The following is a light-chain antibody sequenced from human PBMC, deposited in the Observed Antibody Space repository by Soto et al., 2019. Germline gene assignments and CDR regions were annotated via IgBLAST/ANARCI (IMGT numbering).Light chain of an antibody. Sequence: QSVLTQPASVSGSPGQSITISCTGTSSDVGRYNHVSWYQHHPGKAPKLIISEVSNRPSGVSNRFSGSKSGYTASLTISGLQAEDEADYYCCSFAGTGTQYVFGTGTKLTVL. CDR1: SSDVGRYNH. CDR2: EVS. V-gene: IGLV2-14*01. CDR3: CSFAGTGTQYV. J-gene: IGLJ1*01.